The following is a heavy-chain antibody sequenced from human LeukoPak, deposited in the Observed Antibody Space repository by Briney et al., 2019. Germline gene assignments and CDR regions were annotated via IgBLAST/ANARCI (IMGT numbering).Heavy chain of an antibody. V-gene: IGHV3-33*01. Sequence: GRSLRLSCAASGFTFSSYGMHWVRQAPGKGLEWVAVIWYDGSNKYYADSVKGRFTISRDNSKNTLYLQMNSLRAEDTAVYYCARDNELDYYYGMDVWGQGTTVTVSS. J-gene: IGHJ6*02. CDR2: IWYDGSNK. D-gene: IGHD3-10*01. CDR3: ARDNELDYYYGMDV. CDR1: GFTFSSYG.